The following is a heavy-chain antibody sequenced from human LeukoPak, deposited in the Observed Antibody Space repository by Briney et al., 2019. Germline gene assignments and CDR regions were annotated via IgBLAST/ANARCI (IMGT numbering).Heavy chain of an antibody. J-gene: IGHJ5*02. Sequence: SETLSLTCAVSGYSITSGFSWGWIRQPPGKGLEWIGTIPHSGTTDYKSTLESRPTISMDTSKNLFSLRLTSVTAADTAVYYCAREGAVPGIDPWGQGTLVTVSS. CDR3: AREGAVPGIDP. D-gene: IGHD3-16*01. CDR2: IPHSGTT. V-gene: IGHV4-38-2*02. CDR1: GYSITSGFS.